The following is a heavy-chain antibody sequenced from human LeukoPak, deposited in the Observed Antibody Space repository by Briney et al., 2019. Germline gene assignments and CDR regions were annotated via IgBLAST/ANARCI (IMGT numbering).Heavy chain of an antibody. CDR2: INHSGST. J-gene: IGHJ4*02. CDR3: ASQGKDCSGGSCYPGVRYFDY. V-gene: IGHV4-34*01. D-gene: IGHD2-15*01. CDR1: GGSFSGYY. Sequence: SETLSLTCAVYGGSFSGYYWSWIRQPPGKGLEWIGEINHSGSTNYNPSLKSRVTISVDTSKNQFSLKLSSVTAADTAVYYCASQGKDCSGGSCYPGVRYFDYWGQGTLVTVSS.